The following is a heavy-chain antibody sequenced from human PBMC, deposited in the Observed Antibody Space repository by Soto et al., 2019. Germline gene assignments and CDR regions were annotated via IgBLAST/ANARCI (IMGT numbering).Heavy chain of an antibody. D-gene: IGHD1-26*01. CDR2: IDPSGGDT. V-gene: IGHV1-46*02. J-gene: IGHJ4*02. CDR3: AKRRGVGLTRSSFDY. Sequence: QVQLVQSGAEVRKPGASVKVSCKASGYTSNRHYIQWVRQAPGQGLEWMGMIDPSGGDTNYAKKFQGRVTLTSDTSTSRVYMGLSSLRSEDTAVYYCAKRRGVGLTRSSFDYWGPGTLVIVSS. CDR1: GYTSNRHY.